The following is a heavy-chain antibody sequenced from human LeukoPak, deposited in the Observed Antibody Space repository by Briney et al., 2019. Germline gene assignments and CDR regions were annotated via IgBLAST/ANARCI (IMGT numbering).Heavy chain of an antibody. CDR3: ARVGFGAMIVVVSYYYYMDV. D-gene: IGHD3-22*01. CDR1: GYTFTSYD. CDR2: MNPNSGNT. V-gene: IGHV1-8*01. J-gene: IGHJ6*03. Sequence: GASVKVSCKASGYTFTSYDINWVRQATGQGLEWMGWMNPNSGNTGYAQKFQGRVTMTRNTSISTAYTELSSLRSEDTAVYYCARVGFGAMIVVVSYYYYMDVWGKGTTVTVSS.